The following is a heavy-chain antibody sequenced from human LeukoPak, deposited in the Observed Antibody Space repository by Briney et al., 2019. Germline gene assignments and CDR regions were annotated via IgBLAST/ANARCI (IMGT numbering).Heavy chain of an antibody. CDR3: AGLPRYNWNEPLDY. J-gene: IGHJ4*02. D-gene: IGHD1-20*01. CDR1: GYTFTDCY. CDR2: INPNSGGT. V-gene: IGHV1-2*02. Sequence: GASVKVSCKASGYTFTDCYIHWVRLAPGQGLEWMGWINPNSGGTKYAQKFQGRVTMTRDTSINTAYMELSRLTYDDTAVYYCAGLPRYNWNEPLDYWGQGTLVTVSS.